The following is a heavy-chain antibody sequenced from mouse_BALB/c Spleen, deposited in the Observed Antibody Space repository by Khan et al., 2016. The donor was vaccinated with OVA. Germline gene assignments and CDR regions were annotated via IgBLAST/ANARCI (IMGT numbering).Heavy chain of an antibody. J-gene: IGHJ1*01. CDR3: FRPSYDPRNFDV. V-gene: IGHV14-3*02. CDR1: GFNIKDTY. Sequence: VQLQQSGAELVKPGASVKLSCTASGFNIKDTYIHWVKQRPKQGLEWIGRITPANGNTEYDPKFQGKATMRADTSSNTAYLQLSSLTSGDTAVYYCFRPSYDPRNFDVWGAGTTVTVSS. D-gene: IGHD2-3*01. CDR2: ITPANGNT.